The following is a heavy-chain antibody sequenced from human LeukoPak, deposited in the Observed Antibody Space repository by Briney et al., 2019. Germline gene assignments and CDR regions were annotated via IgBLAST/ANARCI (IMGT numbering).Heavy chain of an antibody. CDR1: GGAIASGGYS. V-gene: IGHV4-30-2*06. J-gene: IGHJ5*02. CDR2: IYDRGPA. D-gene: IGHD3-10*01. Sequence: SSENLSLTCTVSGGAIASGGYSWNWIRQSPGKGLEWIGCIYDRGPAYYNLSLKSRFTISVDRPKNQFFLNVTSLTAADTAVYYCARSRQASGLLSSWGQGTPVVVSS. CDR3: ARSRQASGLLSS.